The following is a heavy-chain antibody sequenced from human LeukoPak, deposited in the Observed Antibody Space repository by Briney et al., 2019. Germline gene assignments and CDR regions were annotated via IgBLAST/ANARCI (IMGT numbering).Heavy chain of an antibody. CDR2: IYTSGST. CDR3: ARAIAARPWNWFDP. Sequence: SETLSLTCTVSGGSISSGSYYWSWIRQPAGKGLEWIGRIYTSGSTNYNPSPKSRVTISVDTSKNQFSLKLSPVTAADTAVYYCARAIAARPWNWFDPWGQGTLVTVSS. V-gene: IGHV4-61*02. CDR1: GGSISSGSYY. D-gene: IGHD6-6*01. J-gene: IGHJ5*02.